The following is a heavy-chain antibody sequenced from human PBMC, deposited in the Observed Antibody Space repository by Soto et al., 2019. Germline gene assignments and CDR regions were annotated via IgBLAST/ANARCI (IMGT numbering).Heavy chain of an antibody. CDR3: ARAQRPGIAAAGTGGYFDY. J-gene: IGHJ4*02. D-gene: IGHD6-13*01. CDR1: GGSFSGYY. Sequence: QVQLQQWGAGLLKPSETLSLTCAVYGGSFSGYYWSWIRQPPGKGLEWIGEINHSGSTNYNPSLKSRVTISVDTSKNQFSLKLSSVTAADTAVYCCARAQRPGIAAAGTGGYFDYWGQGTLVTVSS. V-gene: IGHV4-34*01. CDR2: INHSGST.